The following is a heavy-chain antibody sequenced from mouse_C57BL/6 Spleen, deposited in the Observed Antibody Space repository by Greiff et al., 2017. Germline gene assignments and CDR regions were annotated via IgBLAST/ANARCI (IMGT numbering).Heavy chain of an antibody. J-gene: IGHJ3*01. CDR1: GYTFTSYW. CDR3: ARRRLYGYDWFAY. V-gene: IGHV1-50*01. Sequence: VQLQQSGAELVKPGASVKLSCKASGYTFTSYWMQWVKQRPGQGLEWIGEIDPSDSYTNYNQKFKGKATLTVDTSSSTAYMQRSSLTSEDSAVYYCARRRLYGYDWFAYWGQGTLVTVSA. D-gene: IGHD2-2*01. CDR2: IDPSDSYT.